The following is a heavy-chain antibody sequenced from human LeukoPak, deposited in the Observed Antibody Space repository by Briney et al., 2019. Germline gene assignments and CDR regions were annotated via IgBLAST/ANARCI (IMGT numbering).Heavy chain of an antibody. Sequence: SVKVSCKASGGTFSSYAISWVRQAPGQGLEWMGGIIPIFGTANYAQKFQGRVTITTDESASTAYMELSSLRSEDTAVYYCAREGLEYDRTESDYWGQGTLVTVS. CDR1: GGTFSSYA. CDR2: IIPIFGTA. J-gene: IGHJ4*02. D-gene: IGHD3-22*01. V-gene: IGHV1-69*05. CDR3: AREGLEYDRTESDY.